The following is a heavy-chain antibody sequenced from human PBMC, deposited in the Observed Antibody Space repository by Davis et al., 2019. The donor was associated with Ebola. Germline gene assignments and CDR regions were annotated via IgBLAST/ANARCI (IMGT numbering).Heavy chain of an antibody. CDR3: ARLVVVPAAALFRRDYYYYGMDV. CDR1: GGSISSYY. V-gene: IGHV4-39*07. Sequence: MPSETLSLTCTVSGGSISSYYWGWIRQPPGKGLEWIGSIYYSGSTYYNPSLKSRVTISVDTSKNQFSLKLRSVTAADTAVYYCARLVVVPAAALFRRDYYYYGMDVWGQGTTVTVSS. J-gene: IGHJ6*02. D-gene: IGHD2-2*01. CDR2: IYYSGST.